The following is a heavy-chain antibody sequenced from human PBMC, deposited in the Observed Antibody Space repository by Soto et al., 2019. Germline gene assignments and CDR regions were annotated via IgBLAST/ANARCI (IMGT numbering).Heavy chain of an antibody. CDR1: GGTFSSYS. D-gene: IGHD1-26*01. J-gene: IGHJ4*02. V-gene: IGHV1-69*01. CDR2: IIPIFGTA. Sequence: QVQLVQSGAEVKKPGSSVKVSCKASGGTFSSYSINWVRQAPGQGLEWMGEIIPIFGTANYAQKFQGRVTITADEPTSTAYTELSSLRYEEKAVYYCARDGGRHSGGVDYWGQGTLVTVSS. CDR3: ARDGGRHSGGVDY.